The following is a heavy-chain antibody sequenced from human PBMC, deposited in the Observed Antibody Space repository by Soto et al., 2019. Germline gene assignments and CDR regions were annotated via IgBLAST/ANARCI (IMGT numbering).Heavy chain of an antibody. D-gene: IGHD2-8*02. J-gene: IGHJ3*02. V-gene: IGHV1-46*01. Sequence: GASVKVSCKASGYTFTSYYMHWVRQAPGQGLEWMGIINPSGGSTSYAQKFQGRVTLTTDTSTSTAYMELRSLRSDDSAVYYCARAGSVDDALDIWGQGTMVTVSS. CDR1: GYTFTSYY. CDR3: ARAGSVDDALDI. CDR2: INPSGGST.